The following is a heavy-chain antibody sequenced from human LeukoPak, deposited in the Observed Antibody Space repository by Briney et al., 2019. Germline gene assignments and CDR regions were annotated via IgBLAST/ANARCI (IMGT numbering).Heavy chain of an antibody. CDR3: AGKIQLWPVYYYYYMDV. CDR2: INPSGGST. D-gene: IGHD5-18*01. J-gene: IGHJ6*03. V-gene: IGHV1-46*01. Sequence: ASVKDSCKASGYTFTSYYMHWVRQAPGQGLEWMGIINPSGGSTSYAQKFQGRVTITTDESTSTAYMELSSLRSEDTAVYYCAGKIQLWPVYYYYYMDVWGKGTTVTVSS. CDR1: GYTFTSYY.